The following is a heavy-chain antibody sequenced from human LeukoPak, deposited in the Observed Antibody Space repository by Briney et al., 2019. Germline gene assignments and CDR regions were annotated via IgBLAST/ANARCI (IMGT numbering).Heavy chain of an antibody. CDR2: ISGSGGST. J-gene: IGHJ6*02. Sequence: GGSLRLSCAASGFTFSSYAMSWVRQAPGKGLEWVSAISGSGGSTYYADSVKGRFTISRDNSKNTLYLQMNSPRAEDTAVYYCAKNSRTIFGVVISDTTYGMDVWGQGTTVTVSS. D-gene: IGHD3-3*01. CDR3: AKNSRTIFGVVISDTTYGMDV. CDR1: GFTFSSYA. V-gene: IGHV3-23*01.